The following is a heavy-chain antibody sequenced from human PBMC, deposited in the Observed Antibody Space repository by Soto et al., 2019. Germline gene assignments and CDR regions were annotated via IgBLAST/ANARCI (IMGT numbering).Heavy chain of an antibody. CDR3: AGTDKVIVAFAI. J-gene: IGHJ3*02. D-gene: IGHD3-16*02. Sequence: PGGSLRLACAASAFTVSSNYMSWVRQAPGKGLEWVSVIYSGGSTYYADSVKGRFTISRDNSKNTLYLQMNSLRAEDTAVYCCAGTDKVIVAFAIWGQGTMVTVS. CDR1: AFTVSSNY. V-gene: IGHV3-53*01. CDR2: IYSGGST.